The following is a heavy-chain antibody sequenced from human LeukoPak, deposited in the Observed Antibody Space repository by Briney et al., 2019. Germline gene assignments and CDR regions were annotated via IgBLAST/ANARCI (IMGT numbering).Heavy chain of an antibody. D-gene: IGHD4-17*01. V-gene: IGHV4-34*01. J-gene: IGHJ4*02. CDR2: INHSGST. CDR1: GGSFSGYY. Sequence: SETLSLTCAVYGGSFSGYYRSWIRQPPGKGLEWIGEINHSGSTNYNPSLKSRVTISVDTSKNQFSLKLSSMTAADTAVYDCARGYTRFYGVHGRFDYWGQGTLVTVSS. CDR3: ARGYTRFYGVHGRFDY.